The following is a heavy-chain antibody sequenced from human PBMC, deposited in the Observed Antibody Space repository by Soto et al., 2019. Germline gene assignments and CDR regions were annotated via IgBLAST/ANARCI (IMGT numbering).Heavy chain of an antibody. CDR1: GYTFTAYD. CDR2: ISAYNGNT. J-gene: IGHJ4*02. V-gene: IGHV1-18*01. CDR3: ARDGPIQPLDY. Sequence: GASVKVSCKTSGYTFTAYDISWVRQAPGQGLEWMGWISAYNGNTNYAQKLQGRVTMTTDTSTSTAYMELRSLRSDDTAVYYCARDGPIQPLDYWGQGTLVTVSS.